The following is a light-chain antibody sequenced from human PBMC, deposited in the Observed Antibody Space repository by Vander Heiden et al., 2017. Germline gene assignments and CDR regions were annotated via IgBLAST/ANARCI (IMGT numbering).Light chain of an antibody. CDR3: SSYTSSNTWV. CDR2: AVT. CDR1: SSDVGGYNY. Sequence: QSDLPQPASVSGSPGQSLTITCTGTSSDVGGYNYVSWYQQHPGKAPKLMIYAVTNRPSGVSNRFSGSKSGNTASLTISGLQAEDEADYVCSSYTSSNTWVFGGGTKLTVL. J-gene: IGLJ3*02. V-gene: IGLV2-14*03.